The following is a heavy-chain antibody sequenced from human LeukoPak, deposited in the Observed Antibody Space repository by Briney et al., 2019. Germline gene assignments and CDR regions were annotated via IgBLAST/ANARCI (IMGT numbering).Heavy chain of an antibody. Sequence: SETLSLTCTVSVGSISSSNDCWDWIRQPPGRGLEWIASFYYGGSTYYNPSLKSRVTISADTSKNQVSLKLRSVTAADTALYYCTRRRAGRLYNWFDPWGQGTLVTVSS. V-gene: IGHV4-39*01. CDR1: VGSISSSNDC. J-gene: IGHJ5*02. CDR2: FYYGGST. D-gene: IGHD1-1*01. CDR3: TRRRAGRLYNWFDP.